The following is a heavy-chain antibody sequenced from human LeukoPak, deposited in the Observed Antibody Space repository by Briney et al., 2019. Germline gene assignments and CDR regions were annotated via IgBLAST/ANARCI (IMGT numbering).Heavy chain of an antibody. V-gene: IGHV3-9*01. Sequence: GRSLRLSCAASGFTFDDYAMHWVRQAPGKGLEWVSGISWNSGSIGYADSVKGRFTISRDNAKNSLYLQMNSLRAEDTALYYCARDMEWGIVATYYYYYMDVWGKGTTVTVSS. CDR2: ISWNSGSI. D-gene: IGHD5-12*01. CDR3: ARDMEWGIVATYYYYYMDV. CDR1: GFTFDDYA. J-gene: IGHJ6*03.